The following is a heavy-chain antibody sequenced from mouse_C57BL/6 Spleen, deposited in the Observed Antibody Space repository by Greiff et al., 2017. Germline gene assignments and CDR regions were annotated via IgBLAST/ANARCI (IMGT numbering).Heavy chain of an antibody. J-gene: IGHJ4*01. D-gene: IGHD2-5*01. CDR1: GYAFTNYL. V-gene: IGHV1-54*01. CDR3: ARKKNYYSNYDYAMDY. CDR2: INPGSGGT. Sequence: VKLQESGAELVRPGTSVKVSCKASGYAFTNYLIEWVKQRPGQGLEWIGVINPGSGGTNYNEKFKGKATLTADKSSSTAYMQLSSLTSEDTAVYFCARKKNYYSNYDYAMDYWGQGTSVTVSS.